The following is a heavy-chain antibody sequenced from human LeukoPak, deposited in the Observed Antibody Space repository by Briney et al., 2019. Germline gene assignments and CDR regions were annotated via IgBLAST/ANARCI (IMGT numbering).Heavy chain of an antibody. CDR1: GDSVSSISVA. Sequence: SQTLSLTCAISGDSVSSISVAWNWIRQSPSRGLEWLGRTYYRTKWYYEYAVSVKGRININPDPSKNQFSLQLNSVTPEDTAVYYCALARSEYHYGMDVWGQGTTVTVSS. V-gene: IGHV6-1*01. CDR3: ALARSEYHYGMDV. J-gene: IGHJ6*02. CDR2: TYYRTKWYY.